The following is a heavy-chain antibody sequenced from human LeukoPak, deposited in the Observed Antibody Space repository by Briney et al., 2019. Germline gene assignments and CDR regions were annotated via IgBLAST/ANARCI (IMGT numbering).Heavy chain of an antibody. D-gene: IGHD3-22*01. CDR1: GGSISSYY. CDR3: ARTDSSGYYAFDI. CDR2: IYYSGST. V-gene: IGHV4-59*01. J-gene: IGHJ3*02. Sequence: PSETLSLTCTVSGGSISSYYWSWIRQPPGKGLEWIGYIYYSGSTNYNPSLKSRVTISVDTSKNQFSLKLSSVTAADTAVYYCARTDSSGYYAFDIWGQGTMVTVSS.